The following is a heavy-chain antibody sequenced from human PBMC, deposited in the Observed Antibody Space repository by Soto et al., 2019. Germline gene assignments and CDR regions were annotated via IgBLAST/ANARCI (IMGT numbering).Heavy chain of an antibody. Sequence: ASVKVSCKASGYTFTSYYMHWARQAPGQGLEWMGVIKPSGGSTSHAQKFQGRVTMTWDTSTSTAYMELSSLRSEDTAVYYCARGGPPDADCWGQGTLVTVSS. J-gene: IGHJ4*02. D-gene: IGHD3-10*01. CDR3: ARGGPPDADC. V-gene: IGHV1-46*01. CDR2: IKPSGGST. CDR1: GYTFTSYY.